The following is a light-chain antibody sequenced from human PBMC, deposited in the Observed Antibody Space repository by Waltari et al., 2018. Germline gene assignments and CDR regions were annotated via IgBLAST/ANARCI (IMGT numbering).Light chain of an antibody. CDR2: DVS. CDR3: SSYTSRSPVV. V-gene: IGLV2-14*01. CDR1: SSDVGGYNY. Sequence: QSALTQPASVSGSPGQSITISCTGTSSDVGGYNYVSWYQQHPGKAPKLMIYDVSNRPSGVSQRFSGSESGNTASRTISGLQAEDEADYYCSSYTSRSPVVFGGGTKLTVL. J-gene: IGLJ2*01.